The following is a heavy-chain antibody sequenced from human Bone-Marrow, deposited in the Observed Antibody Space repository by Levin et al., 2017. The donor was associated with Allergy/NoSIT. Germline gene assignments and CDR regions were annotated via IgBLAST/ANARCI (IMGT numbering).Heavy chain of an antibody. CDR3: ARARYLGGVIDY. D-gene: IGHD3-16*01. Sequence: SVKVSCKASGDTFNNLVLSWVRQAPGQGLEWMGGIIPVFGTTKYAQKFQGRVTITADESTSTAYMELSSLRSDDTALYYCARARYLGGVIDYWGQGTLVTVSS. CDR1: GDTFNNLV. J-gene: IGHJ4*01. V-gene: IGHV1-69*13. CDR2: IIPVFGTT.